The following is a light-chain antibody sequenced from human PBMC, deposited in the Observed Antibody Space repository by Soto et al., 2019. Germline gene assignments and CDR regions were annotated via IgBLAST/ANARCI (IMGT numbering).Light chain of an antibody. CDR2: WAS. CDR1: QSVFYSSNNKKS. CDR3: QQYYNTPLT. J-gene: IGKJ4*01. V-gene: IGKV4-1*01. Sequence: IVMTQSPDSLAVSLGERATINCKSSQSVFYSSNNKKSVAWYQQKPGQPPKLLIYWASTREFGVPDRFSGSGSGTDFTLTISILQAEDVAVYYCQQYYNTPLTFGGGTKVEIK.